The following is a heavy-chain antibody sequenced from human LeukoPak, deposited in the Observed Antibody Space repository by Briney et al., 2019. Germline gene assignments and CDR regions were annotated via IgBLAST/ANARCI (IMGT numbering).Heavy chain of an antibody. CDR2: IYSGGTT. CDR1: GFTVSGNY. J-gene: IGHJ4*02. D-gene: IGHD2/OR15-2a*01. CDR3: ARDWFHAIDY. V-gene: IGHV3-53*01. Sequence: PGGSLRLSCAVSGFTVSGNYMSWVRQAPGKGLEWVSLIYSGGTTYYADSVKGRFTISRDNAKNTLYLQMNSLRAEDTAVYYCARDWFHAIDYWGQGTLVTVSS.